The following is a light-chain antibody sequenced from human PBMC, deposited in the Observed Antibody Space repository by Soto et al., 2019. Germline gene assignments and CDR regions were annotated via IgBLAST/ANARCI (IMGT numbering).Light chain of an antibody. J-gene: IGKJ4*01. CDR1: QSISIW. CDR3: QQYNSYSLT. CDR2: KAS. V-gene: IGKV1-5*03. Sequence: DIQMTQSPSTLSASVGDRVTITCRASQSISIWLAWYQQKPGKAPKLLIYKASSLESGVPSRFSGSRSGTEFTLTISSLQPDDFATYYCQQYNSYSLTSGGGTKVEIK.